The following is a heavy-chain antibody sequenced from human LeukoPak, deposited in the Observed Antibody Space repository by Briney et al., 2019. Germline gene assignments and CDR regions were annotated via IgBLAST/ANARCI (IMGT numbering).Heavy chain of an antibody. CDR3: AYIVVVPAASDEAFDI. V-gene: IGHV1-69*11. CDR1: GGTFSSYA. J-gene: IGHJ3*02. D-gene: IGHD2-2*01. Sequence: ASVKVSCKASGGTFSSYAISWVRQAPGQGLEWMGIINPSGGSTNYAQKFQGRVTITADESTSTAYMELSSLRSEDTAVYYCAYIVVVPAASDEAFDIWGQGTMVTVSS. CDR2: INPSGGST.